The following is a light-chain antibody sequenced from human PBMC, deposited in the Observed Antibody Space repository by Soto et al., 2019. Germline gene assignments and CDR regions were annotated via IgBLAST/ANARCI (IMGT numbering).Light chain of an antibody. J-gene: IGKJ1*01. Sequence: DIQMTQSPSSLSASVGDRVTITCRASQSISSYLNWYQQKPGKAPKLLIYAASSLQSGVPSKLSSSGSGTDFTLPISSLQPEDFATYYCQQSYSTPRTFGQGTKVEIK. CDR2: AAS. CDR1: QSISSY. CDR3: QQSYSTPRT. V-gene: IGKV1-39*01.